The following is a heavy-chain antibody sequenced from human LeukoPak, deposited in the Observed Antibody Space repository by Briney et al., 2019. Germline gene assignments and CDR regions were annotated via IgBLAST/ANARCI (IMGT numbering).Heavy chain of an antibody. V-gene: IGHV3-23*01. Sequence: GGSLRLSCAASGFTFSSYSMNWVRQAPGKGLEWVSAISGSGGSTYYADSVKGRFTISRDNSKNTLYLQMNSLRAEDTAVYYCAKWTTGYFDYWGQGTLVTVSS. CDR2: ISGSGGST. CDR3: AKWTTGYFDY. J-gene: IGHJ4*02. CDR1: GFTFSSYS. D-gene: IGHD4-17*01.